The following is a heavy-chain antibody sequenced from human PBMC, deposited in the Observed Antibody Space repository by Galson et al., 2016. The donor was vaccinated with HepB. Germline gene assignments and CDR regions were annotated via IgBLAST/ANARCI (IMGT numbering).Heavy chain of an antibody. J-gene: IGHJ4*02. D-gene: IGHD1-7*01. V-gene: IGHV6-1*01. CDR1: GDSVSSNSAA. Sequence: CAISGDSVSSNSAAWTWIRQSPSRGLEWLGRTYYKSEWHTDYALSVKSRISINPDTSRNQFSLHLTSVTPEDTAVYYCARDELAIHLDFESWGQGTLVTFSS. CDR2: TYYKSEWHT. CDR3: ARDELAIHLDFES.